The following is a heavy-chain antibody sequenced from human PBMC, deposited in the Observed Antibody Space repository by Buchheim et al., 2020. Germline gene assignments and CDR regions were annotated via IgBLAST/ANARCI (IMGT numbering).Heavy chain of an antibody. V-gene: IGHV4-34*01. D-gene: IGHD6-13*01. CDR2: INHSGST. CDR3: ARADIAAAGMIDY. J-gene: IGHJ4*02. Sequence: QVQLQQWGAGLLKPSETLSLTCAVYGGSFSGYYWSWIRQPPGKGLEWIGEINHSGSTNYNPSLKSRVTISVDTSKNQFSLKLSSVTAADTAVYYCARADIAAAGMIDYWGQGTL. CDR1: GGSFSGYY.